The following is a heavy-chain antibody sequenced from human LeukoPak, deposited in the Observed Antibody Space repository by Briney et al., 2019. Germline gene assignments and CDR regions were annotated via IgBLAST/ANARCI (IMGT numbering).Heavy chain of an antibody. CDR1: GGSISSGSYY. CDR3: ARQAYYYYYMDV. Sequence: SQTLSLTCTVSGGSISSGSYYWSWIRQPAGKGLAWIGRIYTSGSTNYNPSLKSRVTISVDTSKNQFSLKLSSVTAADTAVYYCARQAYYYYYMDVWGKGTTVTISS. V-gene: IGHV4-61*02. J-gene: IGHJ6*03. CDR2: IYTSGST.